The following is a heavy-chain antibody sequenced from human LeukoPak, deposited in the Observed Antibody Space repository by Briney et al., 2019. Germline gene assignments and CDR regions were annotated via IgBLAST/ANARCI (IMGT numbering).Heavy chain of an antibody. J-gene: IGHJ4*02. Sequence: GGSLRLSCAASGFTFSSYAMHWVRQAPGKGLEWVAVISYDGSNKYYADSVKGRFTISRDNSKNTLYLQMNGLRAEDTAVYCCATYRRGYHDSSESYYFDYWGQGTLVTVSS. CDR2: ISYDGSNK. CDR1: GFTFSSYA. CDR3: ATYRRGYHDSSESYYFDY. V-gene: IGHV3-30-3*01. D-gene: IGHD3-22*01.